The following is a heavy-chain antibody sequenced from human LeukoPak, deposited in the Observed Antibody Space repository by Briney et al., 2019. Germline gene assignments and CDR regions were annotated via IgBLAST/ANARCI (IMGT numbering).Heavy chain of an antibody. D-gene: IGHD3-22*01. CDR3: ARAIYYDSL. V-gene: IGHV3-74*01. CDR2: IDSDGSST. J-gene: IGHJ4*02. Sequence: GGSLRLSCAASGFTFSNYWMHWVRQAPGKGLVWVSRIDSDGSSTTYADSVKGRFTISRDNAKNTLYLQLNSLRAEDTAVYYCARAIYYDSLWGQGTLVTVSS. CDR1: GFTFSNYW.